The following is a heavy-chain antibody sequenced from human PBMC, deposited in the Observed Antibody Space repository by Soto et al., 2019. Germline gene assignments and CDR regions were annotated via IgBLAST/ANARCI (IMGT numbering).Heavy chain of an antibody. Sequence: GGSLRLSCAASGFTFSSYAMSWVRQAPGKGLEWVSAISGSGGSTYYADSVKGRFTISRDNSKNTLYLQMNSLRAEDTAVYYCAKDLRSEEYYLEYWGQATLVTVSS. CDR3: AKDLRSEEYYLEY. CDR1: GFTFSSYA. CDR2: ISGSGGST. V-gene: IGHV3-23*01. J-gene: IGHJ4*02.